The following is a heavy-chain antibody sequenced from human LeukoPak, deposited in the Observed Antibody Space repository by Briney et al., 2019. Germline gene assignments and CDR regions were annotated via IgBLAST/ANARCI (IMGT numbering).Heavy chain of an antibody. V-gene: IGHV3-30*02. Sequence: GRSLRLSCAASGFTFSSYGMHWVRQAPGKGLEWVAFIRYDGSNKYYADSVKGRFTISRDNSKNTLYLQMNSLRAEDTAVYYCAKDFDYYDSSGYFRWGQGTLVTVSS. CDR2: IRYDGSNK. J-gene: IGHJ4*02. D-gene: IGHD3-22*01. CDR3: AKDFDYYDSSGYFR. CDR1: GFTFSSYG.